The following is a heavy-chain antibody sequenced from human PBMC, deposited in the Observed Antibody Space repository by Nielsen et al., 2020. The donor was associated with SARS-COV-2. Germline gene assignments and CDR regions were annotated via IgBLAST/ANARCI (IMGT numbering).Heavy chain of an antibody. CDR3: ARADCSSTSCYGGYYYYYGMDV. J-gene: IGHJ6*02. V-gene: IGHV1-18*01. D-gene: IGHD2-2*01. CDR2: ISAYNGNT. CDR1: GYTFTSYG. Sequence: ASVKVSCKASGYTFTSYGISWVRQAPGQGLEWMGWISAYNGNTNYAQKLQGRVTMTTDTSTSTAYMELRSLRSDDTAVYYCARADCSSTSCYGGYYYYYGMDVWGQGTTVTVSS.